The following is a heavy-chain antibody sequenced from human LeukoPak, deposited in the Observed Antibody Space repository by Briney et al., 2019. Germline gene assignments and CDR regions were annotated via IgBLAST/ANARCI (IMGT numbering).Heavy chain of an antibody. CDR1: GGSFSGYN. J-gene: IGHJ4*02. Sequence: SETLSLTCAVYGGSFSGYNWSWIRQPPGKGLEWIGKINHSGSTNYNPSLKSRVTISVDTSKNQFSLKLSSVTAADTAVYYCARGPKLGMNYWGQGTLVTVSS. V-gene: IGHV4-34*01. CDR2: INHSGST. D-gene: IGHD1-7*01. CDR3: ARGPKLGMNY.